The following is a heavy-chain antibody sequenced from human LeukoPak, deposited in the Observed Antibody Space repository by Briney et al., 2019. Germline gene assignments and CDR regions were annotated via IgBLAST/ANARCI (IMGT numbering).Heavy chain of an antibody. D-gene: IGHD5-12*01. CDR1: GFRFSNYA. V-gene: IGHV3-23*01. Sequence: GGSLRLSCAASGFRFSNYAMNWVRQAPGKGLEWVSLIIGGSGATFYADSVKGRFTISRDNSKNTLFLQMNSLRAEDTALYYCAKGAYDYIEMGYIDYWGQGTLVTVSS. CDR2: IIGGSGAT. J-gene: IGHJ4*02. CDR3: AKGAYDYIEMGYIDY.